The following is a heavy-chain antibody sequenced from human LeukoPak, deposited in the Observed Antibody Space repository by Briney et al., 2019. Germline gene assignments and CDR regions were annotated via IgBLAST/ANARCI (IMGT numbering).Heavy chain of an antibody. D-gene: IGHD3-22*01. CDR3: ARGPYDSSGYRFDY. V-gene: IGHV1-8*03. CDR1: RYTFTGYY. Sequence: ASVKVSRTASRYTFTGYYMHWVRQAAGHGLEWMGWMNPNSSNTGYAQKSQGRVTITRNTSISTAYMYLSSLRSEDTAVYYCARGPYDSSGYRFDYWGQGTLVTVSS. J-gene: IGHJ4*02. CDR2: MNPNSSNT.